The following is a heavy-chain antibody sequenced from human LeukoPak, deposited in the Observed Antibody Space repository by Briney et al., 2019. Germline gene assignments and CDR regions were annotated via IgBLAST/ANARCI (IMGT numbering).Heavy chain of an antibody. D-gene: IGHD6-6*01. Sequence: SETLSLTCTVSGGSISSYYWSWIRQPPGKGLEWIGYIYYSGSTNYNPSLKSRVTISVDTSKNQFSLKLSSVTAADTAVYYCARDSTAAARPDAFDIWGQGTMVTVSS. CDR2: IYYSGST. J-gene: IGHJ3*02. CDR1: GGSISSYY. V-gene: IGHV4-59*01. CDR3: ARDSTAAARPDAFDI.